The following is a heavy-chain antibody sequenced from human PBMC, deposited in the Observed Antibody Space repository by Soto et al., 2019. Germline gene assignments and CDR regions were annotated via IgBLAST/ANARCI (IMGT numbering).Heavy chain of an antibody. J-gene: IGHJ5*02. V-gene: IGHV4-31*03. D-gene: IGHD4-17*01. CDR2: IYYSGST. Sequence: QVQLQESGPGLVKPSQTLSLTCTVSGGSISSGGYYFSWIRQHPGKGLEWIGYIYYSGSTYYNPSLKSRVTISVDTSKKQFSLKLSSVTAADTAVYYCARDRSAYGDYVNTWFDPWGQGTLVTVSS. CDR1: GGSISSGGYY. CDR3: ARDRSAYGDYVNTWFDP.